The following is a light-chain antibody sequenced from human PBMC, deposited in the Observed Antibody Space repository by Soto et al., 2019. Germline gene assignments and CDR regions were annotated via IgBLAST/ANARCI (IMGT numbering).Light chain of an antibody. CDR2: RNN. J-gene: IGLJ1*01. CDR1: CSNIGSNY. V-gene: IGLV1-47*01. CDR3: AAWDDSLSGYV. Sequence: QSVLTQPPSASGTPGQRVTISCSGSCSNIGSNYVFWYQQLPGTAPKLLIYRNNQRPSGVPDRFSGSKSGTSTSLAISGLRSEDEADYYCAAWDDSLSGYVLGTGTKLTVL.